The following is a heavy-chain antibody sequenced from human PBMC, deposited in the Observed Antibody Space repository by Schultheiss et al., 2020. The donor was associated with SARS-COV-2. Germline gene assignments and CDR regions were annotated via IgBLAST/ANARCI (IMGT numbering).Heavy chain of an antibody. CDR1: GGSISSYY. CDR2: IYHSGST. Sequence: SETLSLTCTVSGGSISSYYWSWIRQPPGKGLEWIGYIYHSGSTYYNPSLKSRVTISVDTSKNQFSLRLSSVTAADTAVYYCARVARDLDSSGYFDYWGQGTLVTVSS. D-gene: IGHD3-22*01. J-gene: IGHJ4*02. CDR3: ARVARDLDSSGYFDY. V-gene: IGHV4-59*08.